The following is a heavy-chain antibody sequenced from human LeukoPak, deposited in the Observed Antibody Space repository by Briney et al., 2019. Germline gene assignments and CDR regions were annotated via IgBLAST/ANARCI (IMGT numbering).Heavy chain of an antibody. V-gene: IGHV1-18*01. CDR1: GYTFTSYG. D-gene: IGHD5-18*01. CDR3: ARGYSYGHLATYYYYYGMDV. CDR2: ISAYNGNT. Sequence: ASVKVSCKASGYTFTSYGISSVRQAPGQGLEWMGWISAYNGNTNYAQKLQGRVTMTTDTSTSTAYMELRSLRSDDTAVYYCARGYSYGHLATYYYYYGMDVWGQGTTVTVSS. J-gene: IGHJ6*02.